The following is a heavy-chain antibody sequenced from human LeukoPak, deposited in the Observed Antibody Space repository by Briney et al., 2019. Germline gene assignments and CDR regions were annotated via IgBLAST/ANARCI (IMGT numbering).Heavy chain of an antibody. CDR3: ARGRAATSYYYYYGMDV. CDR1: GGSINNYY. V-gene: IGHV4-4*07. D-gene: IGHD6-25*01. CDR2: IYSSGST. J-gene: IGHJ6*02. Sequence: PSETLSLTCTVSGGSINNYYWSWIRQPAGKGLEWIGRIYSSGSTNHNPSLKSRVTMSVDTSKNQFSLKLSSVTAADTAVYYCARGRAATSYYYYYGMDVWGQGTTVTVSS.